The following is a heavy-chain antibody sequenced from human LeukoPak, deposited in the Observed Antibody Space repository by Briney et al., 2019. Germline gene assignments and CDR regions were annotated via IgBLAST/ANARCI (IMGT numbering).Heavy chain of an antibody. Sequence: SETLSLTCTVSGGSISSANDYWSWIRQHPGKGLEWIGFIYYSGSTHYNPSHKSRVTMSVDTSKNQFFLKLSSVTAADTAVYYCAKHGGSWTFDSWGQGTLVTVSS. CDR2: IYYSGST. J-gene: IGHJ4*02. CDR1: GGSISSANDY. V-gene: IGHV4-61*01. D-gene: IGHD6-13*01. CDR3: AKHGGSWTFDS.